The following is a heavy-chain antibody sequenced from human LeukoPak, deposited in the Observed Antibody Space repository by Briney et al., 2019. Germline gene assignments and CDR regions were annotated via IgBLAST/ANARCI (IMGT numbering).Heavy chain of an antibody. J-gene: IGHJ4*02. CDR1: GGTFSSYA. CDR2: IIPIFGTA. Sequence: SVKVSCKASGGTFSSYAISWVRQAPGQGLEWMGGIIPIFGTANYAQKFQGRVTITADESTSTAYMELSSLRSEDTAVYYCAREGYASGWNDFWGQGTLVTVSS. CDR3: AREGYASGWNDF. V-gene: IGHV1-69*13. D-gene: IGHD6-19*01.